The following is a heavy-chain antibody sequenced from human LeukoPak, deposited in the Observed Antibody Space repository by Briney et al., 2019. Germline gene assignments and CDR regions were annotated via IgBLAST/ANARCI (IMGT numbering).Heavy chain of an antibody. Sequence: SETLSLTCTVSGGPISSNEYYWGWIRQPPGKGLEGIGNFYHRGNTNYSPSLRNRITISIDTSKNHLSLRLTSVTAAETAVYFCARLRSGSYYFDSWGQGSLVTVSS. CDR3: ARLRSGSYYFDS. J-gene: IGHJ4*02. V-gene: IGHV4-39*02. CDR2: FYHRGNT. CDR1: GGPISSNEYY. D-gene: IGHD6-6*01.